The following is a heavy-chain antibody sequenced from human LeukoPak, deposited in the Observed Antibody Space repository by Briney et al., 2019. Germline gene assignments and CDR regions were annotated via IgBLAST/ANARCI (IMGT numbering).Heavy chain of an antibody. Sequence: GGSLILSCAASGFTFSSYGMHWVRQAPGKGLEWVAVIWYDGSNKYYADSVKGRFTISRDNSKNTLYLQMNSLRAEDTAVYYCAKPPYDFWSGPYSGRGYYYYYMDVWGKGTTVTVSS. CDR2: IWYDGSNK. D-gene: IGHD3-3*01. CDR1: GFTFSSYG. CDR3: AKPPYDFWSGPYSGRGYYYYYMDV. V-gene: IGHV3-33*06. J-gene: IGHJ6*03.